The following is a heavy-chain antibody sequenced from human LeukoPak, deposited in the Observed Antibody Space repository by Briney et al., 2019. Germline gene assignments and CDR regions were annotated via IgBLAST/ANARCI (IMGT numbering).Heavy chain of an antibody. CDR3: ARDLVTVTKGFDI. CDR2: ISYIGST. D-gene: IGHD4-17*01. V-gene: IGHV4-59*11. CDR1: DDSFSSHY. J-gene: IGHJ3*02. Sequence: SETLSLTCAVSDDSFSSHYWTWFRQPPGKGLEWIGYISYIGSTNYNPSLKSRVTISIDTSRNQFSLRLSSVTAADTAVYYCARDLVTVTKGFDIWGQGTMVSVSS.